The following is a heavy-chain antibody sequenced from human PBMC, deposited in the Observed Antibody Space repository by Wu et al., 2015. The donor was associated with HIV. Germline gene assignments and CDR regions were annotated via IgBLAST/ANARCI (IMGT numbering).Heavy chain of an antibody. CDR1: GFNFNSYG. CDR2: ISYDGSNK. V-gene: IGHV3-30-3*01. CDR3: ARGVASEYFRH. Sequence: QVQLVESGGGVVQPGRSLRLSCAASGFNFNSYGMHWVRQAPGKGLEWVALISYDGSNKYYADSVKGGFTISRDSSKSTLFLQINSLRGEDTAVYYCARGVASEYFRHWGQGTPVVVSS. J-gene: IGHJ1*01.